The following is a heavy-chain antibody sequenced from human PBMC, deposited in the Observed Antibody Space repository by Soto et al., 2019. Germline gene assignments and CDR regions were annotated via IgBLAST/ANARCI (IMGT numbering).Heavy chain of an antibody. CDR1: GVPITSYD. Sequence: PSETLSLTCSVSGVPITSYDCSWIRQSPWAGLAWMPRINTARLSTYRPSSKSRLTTSLDTSKNQVSLRLISVTAADKAVYFCTRVPVAMPATEDYYSLDVWGQRTTV. J-gene: IGHJ6*02. CDR3: TRVPVAMPATEDYYSLDV. CDR2: INTARLS. D-gene: IGHD2-15*01. V-gene: IGHV4-4*07.